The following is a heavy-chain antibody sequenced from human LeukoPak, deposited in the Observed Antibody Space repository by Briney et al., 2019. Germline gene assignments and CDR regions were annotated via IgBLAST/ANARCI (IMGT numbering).Heavy chain of an antibody. Sequence: PSETLSLTCTVSGGSISSYYWSWIRQPPGKGLEWIGYIYYSGSTNYNPSLKSRVTISVDTSKNQFSLKLSPVTAADTAVYYCARVCCSSTSCEYYFDYWGQGTLVTVSS. D-gene: IGHD2-2*01. CDR1: GGSISSYY. J-gene: IGHJ4*02. CDR2: IYYSGST. CDR3: ARVCCSSTSCEYYFDY. V-gene: IGHV4-59*01.